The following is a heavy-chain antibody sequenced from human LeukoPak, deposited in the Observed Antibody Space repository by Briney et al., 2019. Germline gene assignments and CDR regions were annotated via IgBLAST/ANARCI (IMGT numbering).Heavy chain of an antibody. CDR2: INPSGGST. Sequence: ASVKVSCTASGYTFTSYYMHWVRQAPGQGLEWMGIINPSGGSTSYAQKFQGRVTMTRDTSTSTVYMELSSLRSDDTAVYYCARDPCIAVAGTCYYYGMDVWGQGTTVTVSS. D-gene: IGHD6-19*01. V-gene: IGHV1-46*01. CDR3: ARDPCIAVAGTCYYYGMDV. J-gene: IGHJ6*02. CDR1: GYTFTSYY.